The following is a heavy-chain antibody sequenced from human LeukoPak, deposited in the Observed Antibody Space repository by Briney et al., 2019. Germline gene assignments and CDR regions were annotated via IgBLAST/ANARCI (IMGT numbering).Heavy chain of an antibody. CDR2: IYYSGST. V-gene: IGHV4-59*12. J-gene: IGHJ6*03. CDR1: GGSISSYY. Sequence: SETLSLTCTVSGGSISSYYWSWIRQPPGKGLEWIGSIYYSGSTSYNPSLKSRVTISVDTSKNQFSLKLSSVTAADTAVYYCARDVSGYDSYYYYYMDVWGKGTTVTISS. D-gene: IGHD5-12*01. CDR3: ARDVSGYDSYYYYYMDV.